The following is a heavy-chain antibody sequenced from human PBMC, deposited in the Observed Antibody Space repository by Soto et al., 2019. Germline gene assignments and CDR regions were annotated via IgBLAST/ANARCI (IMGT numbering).Heavy chain of an antibody. D-gene: IGHD2-8*01. CDR1: GGSFSGYY. CDR3: ARRPLGYCTNGVCTRQDY. Sequence: QVQLQQWGAGLLKPSETLSLTCAVYGGSFSGYYWSWIRQPPGKGLEWIGEINHSGSTNYNPSLKSRVTISVDTSNNQFSLKLSSVTAADTAVYYCARRPLGYCTNGVCTRQDYLGQGTLVTVSS. V-gene: IGHV4-34*01. J-gene: IGHJ4*02. CDR2: INHSGST.